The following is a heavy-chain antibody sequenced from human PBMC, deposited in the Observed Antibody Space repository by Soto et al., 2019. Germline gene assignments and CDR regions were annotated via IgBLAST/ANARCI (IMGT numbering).Heavy chain of an antibody. CDR1: GYTFTSYG. Sequence: ASVKVSCKASGYTFTSYGISWVRQAPGQGLEWMGGFDPEDGETIYAQKFQGRVTMTEDTSTDTAYMELSSLRSEDTAVYYCATPVTYSSSWSAYYFDYWGQGTLVTVSS. CDR3: ATPVTYSSSWSAYYFDY. CDR2: FDPEDGET. J-gene: IGHJ4*02. V-gene: IGHV1-24*01. D-gene: IGHD6-13*01.